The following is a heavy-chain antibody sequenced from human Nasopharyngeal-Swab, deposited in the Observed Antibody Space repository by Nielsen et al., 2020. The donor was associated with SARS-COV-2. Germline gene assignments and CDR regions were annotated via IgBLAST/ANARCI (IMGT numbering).Heavy chain of an antibody. CDR3: ARDRGGAAAGKRPYYFDY. CDR2: IYYSGST. Sequence: SETLSLTCTVSGFSVSSGSYYWSWIRQPPGKGLEWIGYIYYSGSTNYNPSLKSRVTISVDTSNNQFSLKLSSVTAADTAVYYCARDRGGAAAGKRPYYFDYWGQGTLVTVSS. V-gene: IGHV4-61*01. D-gene: IGHD6-13*01. J-gene: IGHJ4*02. CDR1: GFSVSSGSYY.